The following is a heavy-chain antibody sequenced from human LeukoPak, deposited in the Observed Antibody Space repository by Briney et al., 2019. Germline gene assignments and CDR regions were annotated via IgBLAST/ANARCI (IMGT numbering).Heavy chain of an antibody. Sequence: AASVKVSCEASGYTFTGYYMHWVRQAPGQGLEWMGWINPNSGGTNYAQKFQGRVTMTRDTSISTAYMELSRLRSDDTAVYYCARDVTPYNWNYVNYYMDVWGKGTTVTVSS. CDR3: ARDVTPYNWNYVNYYMDV. V-gene: IGHV1-2*02. D-gene: IGHD1-7*01. CDR1: GYTFTGYY. J-gene: IGHJ6*03. CDR2: INPNSGGT.